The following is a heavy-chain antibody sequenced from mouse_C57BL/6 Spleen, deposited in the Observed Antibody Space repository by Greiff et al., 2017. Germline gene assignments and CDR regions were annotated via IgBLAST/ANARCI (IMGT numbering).Heavy chain of an antibody. J-gene: IGHJ1*03. CDR1: GFNIKDDY. D-gene: IGHD1-1*01. CDR3: TTTVVAWYFDV. Sequence: VQLQQSGAELVRPGASVKLSCTASGFNIKDDYMHWVKQRPEQGLEWIGWIDPENGDTEYASKFQGKATITADTSSNTAYLQLSSLTSEDTAVYYCTTTVVAWYFDVWGTGTTVTVSS. V-gene: IGHV14-4*01. CDR2: IDPENGDT.